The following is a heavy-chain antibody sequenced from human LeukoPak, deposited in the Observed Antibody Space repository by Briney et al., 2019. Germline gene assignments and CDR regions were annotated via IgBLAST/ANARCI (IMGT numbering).Heavy chain of an antibody. CDR1: GFTFSNYE. Sequence: GGSLRLSCAASGFTFSNYEMNWVRQAPGKGLEWVSYISSGGSTIYYADSVKGRFTISRDNAKNSLYLQMNSLRAEDTAVYYCAQIYTYGSSQFDYWGQGTLVTVSS. D-gene: IGHD5-18*01. J-gene: IGHJ4*02. CDR2: ISSGGSTI. CDR3: AQIYTYGSSQFDY. V-gene: IGHV3-48*03.